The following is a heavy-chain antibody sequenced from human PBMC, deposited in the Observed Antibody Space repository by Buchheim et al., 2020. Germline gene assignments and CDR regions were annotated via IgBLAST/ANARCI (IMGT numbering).Heavy chain of an antibody. CDR1: GGSISSGGYY. CDR3: ARELVVVAATGSHPSNWFDP. J-gene: IGHJ5*02. Sequence: QVQLQESGPGLVKPSQTLSLTCTVSGGSISSGGYYWSWIRQQPGKGLEWIGYIYYSGSTYYNPSLKSRVTISVNTSNNQFFLTLSSVTAADTAVYYWARELVVVAATGSHPSNWFDPWGQGTL. V-gene: IGHV4-31*03. D-gene: IGHD2-15*01. CDR2: IYYSGST.